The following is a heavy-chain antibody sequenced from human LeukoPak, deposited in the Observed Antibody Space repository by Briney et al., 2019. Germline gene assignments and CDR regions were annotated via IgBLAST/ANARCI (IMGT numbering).Heavy chain of an antibody. CDR1: GYTFSSFG. V-gene: IGHV1-18*01. D-gene: IGHD2-15*01. Sequence: ASVKVSCKASGYTFSSFGISWVPQAPGQGLEWMGWISAYNGDTNYAQKLQGRVTMTTDTSTSTAYMELRSLRSDDTAVYYCARGGGYCSGGSCYEFDYWGQGTLVTVSS. J-gene: IGHJ4*02. CDR2: ISAYNGDT. CDR3: ARGGGYCSGGSCYEFDY.